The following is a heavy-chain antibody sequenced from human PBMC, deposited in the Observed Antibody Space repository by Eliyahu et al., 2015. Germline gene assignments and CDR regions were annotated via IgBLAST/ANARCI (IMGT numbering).Heavy chain of an antibody. V-gene: IGHV7-4-1*02. J-gene: IGHJ4*02. D-gene: IGHD4-17*01. CDR1: GXXXTSXA. CDR3: ARDPGSYGDHFDY. Sequence: QVQLVQSGXELKKPGASVKVSCKASGXXXTSXAXNWVRQAPGQGLEWTGWINTNTGNPTYAQGFTGRFVFSLDTSVSTAYLQISSLKAEDTAVYYCARDPGSYGDHFDYWGQGTLVTVSS. CDR2: INTNTGNP.